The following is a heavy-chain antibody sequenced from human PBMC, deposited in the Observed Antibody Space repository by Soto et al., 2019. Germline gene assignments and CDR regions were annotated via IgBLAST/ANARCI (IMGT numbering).Heavy chain of an antibody. CDR1: GFTFSSYA. V-gene: IGHV3-23*01. CDR2: VSIGGST. J-gene: IGHJ4*02. Sequence: DVQLLESGGGLVQPGGSLRLSCAASGFTFSSYAMGWVRQGPGKGLELVAVVSIGGSTHYADSVRGRFTISRDNSKDTLSLQRNSLTAEDTAVYFCAMRRGAGGDFDYCGQGALVTVSS. D-gene: IGHD2-15*01. CDR3: AMRRGAGGDFDY.